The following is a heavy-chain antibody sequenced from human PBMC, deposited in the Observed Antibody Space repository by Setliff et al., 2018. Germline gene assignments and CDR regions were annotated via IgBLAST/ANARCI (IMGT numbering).Heavy chain of an antibody. CDR2: IYYSGGT. CDR1: GDSIKRDY. D-gene: IGHD5-12*01. CDR3: ARSEGRRDGYNW. Sequence: PSETLSLTCTVSGDSIKRDYWNWIRQSPGKGLEWIGNIYYSGGTNYNPSLKSRVAISVDTSKNQFSLKLSSVTAADTAVYYCARSEGRRDGYNWWGQGTLVTVSS. J-gene: IGHJ4*02. V-gene: IGHV4-59*12.